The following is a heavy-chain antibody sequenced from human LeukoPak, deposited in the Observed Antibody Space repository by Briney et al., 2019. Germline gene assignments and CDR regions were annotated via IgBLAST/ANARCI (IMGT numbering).Heavy chain of an antibody. CDR3: AKGPSIVVTIFGVVDYFDY. CDR1: GFTFSIYA. Sequence: GGSLRLSCAASGFTFSIYAMSWVRQAPGKGLEWVSAISGSGGSTYYADSVKGRFTISRDNSKNTLYLQMNSLRAEDTAVYYCAKGPSIVVTIFGVVDYFDYWGQGTLVTVSS. CDR2: ISGSGGST. J-gene: IGHJ4*02. V-gene: IGHV3-23*01. D-gene: IGHD3-3*01.